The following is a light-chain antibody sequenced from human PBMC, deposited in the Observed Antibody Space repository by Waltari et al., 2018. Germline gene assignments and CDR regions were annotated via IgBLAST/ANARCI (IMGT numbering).Light chain of an antibody. Sequence: DIVMTQSPDSLAVSLGERVSINCKSSKSVLYSSNIKNYLAWYQQKAGQPSKLFIYWGSTRQSGVPDRFSGSGSGTDFTLIISSLQAEDVAVYYCLQYYSFPYTFGQGTKLEIQ. CDR3: LQYYSFPYT. V-gene: IGKV4-1*01. J-gene: IGKJ2*01. CDR1: KSVLYSSNIKNY. CDR2: WGS.